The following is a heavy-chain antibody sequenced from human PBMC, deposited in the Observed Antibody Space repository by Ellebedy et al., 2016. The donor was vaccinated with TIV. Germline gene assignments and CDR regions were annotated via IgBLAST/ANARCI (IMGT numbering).Heavy chain of an antibody. CDR3: ASMAAGRDWFDP. CDR2: IYTSGST. D-gene: IGHD6-13*01. Sequence: SETLSLTXTVSGGSISSYYWSWIRQPAGKGLEWIGRIYTSGSTNYNPSLKSRVTISVDTSKNQFSLKLSSVTAADTAVYYCASMAAGRDWFDPWGQGTLVTVSS. CDR1: GGSISSYY. J-gene: IGHJ5*02. V-gene: IGHV4-4*07.